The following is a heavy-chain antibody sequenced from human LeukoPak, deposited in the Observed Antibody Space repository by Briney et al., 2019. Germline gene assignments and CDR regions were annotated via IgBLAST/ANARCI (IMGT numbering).Heavy chain of an antibody. J-gene: IGHJ6*04. Sequence: PGSSLTLSCAASGFTFSSFAMHWVRQAPGKGLEWVAFISYVARETYYADSVKGRFTISRDNAKNSLYLQMNSLRAEDTAVYYCAELGITMIGGVWGKGTTVTISS. V-gene: IGHV3-30*04. D-gene: IGHD3-10*02. CDR2: ISYVARET. CDR1: GFTFSSFA. CDR3: AELGITMIGGV.